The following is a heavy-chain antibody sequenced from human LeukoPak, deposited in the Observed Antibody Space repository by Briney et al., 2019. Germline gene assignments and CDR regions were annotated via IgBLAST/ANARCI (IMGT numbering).Heavy chain of an antibody. Sequence: SETLSLTCTVSGGSISSYYWSWIRQPPGKGLEWIGYIYYSGSTNSNPSLKSRVTISVDTSKNQFSLKLSSVTAADTAVYYCARDYWVAAAGTTVWFDPWGQGTLVTVSS. V-gene: IGHV4-59*01. CDR3: ARDYWVAAAGTTVWFDP. CDR1: GGSISSYY. J-gene: IGHJ5*02. CDR2: IYYSGST. D-gene: IGHD6-13*01.